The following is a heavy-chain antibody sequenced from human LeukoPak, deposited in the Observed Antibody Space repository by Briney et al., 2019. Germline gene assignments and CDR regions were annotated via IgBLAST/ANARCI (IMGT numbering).Heavy chain of an antibody. CDR3: ARHLVADVDYYGMDV. D-gene: IGHD6-19*01. V-gene: IGHV5-51*01. CDR1: GYSFTSYW. Sequence: PGESLKISCRGSGYSFTSYWIGWVRQMPGKGLEWMGIIYPGDSDTRYSPSFQGQVTISADKSISTAYLQWSSLKASDTAMYHCARHLVADVDYYGMDVWGQGTTVTVSS. J-gene: IGHJ6*02. CDR2: IYPGDSDT.